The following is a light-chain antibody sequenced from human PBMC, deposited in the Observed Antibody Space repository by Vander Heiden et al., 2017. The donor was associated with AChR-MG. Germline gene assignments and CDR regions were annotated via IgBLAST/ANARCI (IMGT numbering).Light chain of an antibody. CDR1: QIISSNY. J-gene: IGKJ1*01. V-gene: IGKV3-20*01. CDR3: HQYGSSPRT. Sequence: IVLTQSLGTLSLSPGETVTLSCSASQIISSNYLAWYQHRPGQAPTLLLFGASIRATGIPARFSGSGSGADFTLTISRLESEDFAVYYCHQYGSSPRTFGQGTRVEI. CDR2: GAS.